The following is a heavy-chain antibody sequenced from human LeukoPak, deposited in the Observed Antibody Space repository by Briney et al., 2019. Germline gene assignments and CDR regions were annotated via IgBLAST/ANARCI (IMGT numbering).Heavy chain of an antibody. CDR1: GFIFSSYG. Sequence: GGSLRLSCAVSGFIFSSYGMHWVRQAPGKGLEWVAAISYDESNKYYADSVKGRFTISRGNYKNTLYLQMNSLRTEDTAVYYCAKDRGSGSYPSPLFDYWGRGILVTVSS. J-gene: IGHJ4*02. CDR3: AKDRGSGSYPSPLFDY. V-gene: IGHV3-30*18. CDR2: ISYDESNK. D-gene: IGHD3-10*01.